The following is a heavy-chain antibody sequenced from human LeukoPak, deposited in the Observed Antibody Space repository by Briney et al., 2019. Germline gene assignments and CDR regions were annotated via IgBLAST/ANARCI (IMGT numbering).Heavy chain of an antibody. J-gene: IGHJ4*02. CDR1: GFPLSSYW. V-gene: IGHV3-7*04. Sequence: GGSLRLSCVASGFPLSSYWMTWVRQAPGKGLEWVANIERDGSKKSYVDSVKGRFTISRDNAKNSLYLQMNSLRAEDTAIYYCTRVGYIDEGIDYWGQGTLVTVSS. CDR3: TRVGYIDEGIDY. D-gene: IGHD5-24*01. CDR2: IERDGSKK.